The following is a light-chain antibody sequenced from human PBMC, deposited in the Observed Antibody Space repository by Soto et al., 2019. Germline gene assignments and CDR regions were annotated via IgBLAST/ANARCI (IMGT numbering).Light chain of an antibody. CDR3: HQYGRS. CDR1: QSVTTNH. J-gene: IGKJ5*01. CDR2: GAY. Sequence: VLTQSPGTLSLSPGERATLSCRASQSVTTNHLAWYRQKPGQAPRLVIYGAYSRANGIPDRFSGSGSGTDFTLTISRLEPEDFEVYYCHQYGRSFGQGTRLEI. V-gene: IGKV3-20*01.